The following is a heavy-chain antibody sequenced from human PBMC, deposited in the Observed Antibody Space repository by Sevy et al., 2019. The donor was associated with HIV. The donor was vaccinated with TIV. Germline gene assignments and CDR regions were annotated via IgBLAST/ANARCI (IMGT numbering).Heavy chain of an antibody. CDR1: GGSISSSSYH. CDR3: ARQDGYNYEITDY. D-gene: IGHD5-12*01. V-gene: IGHV4-39*01. CDR2: IYYSGST. J-gene: IGHJ4*02. Sequence: SETLSLTCTVSGGSISSSSYHWGWIRQPPGKGLEWIGSIYYSGSTYYNPSLKSRAPISVDTSKNQFSLKLSSVTAADTAVYYCARQDGYNYEITDYWGQGTLVTVSS.